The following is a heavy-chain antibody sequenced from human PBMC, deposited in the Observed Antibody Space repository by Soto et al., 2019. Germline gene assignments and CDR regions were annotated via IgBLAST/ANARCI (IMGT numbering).Heavy chain of an antibody. Sequence: QVQLVQSGAEVKNPGASVKVSCKASGYTFTTYGFSWVRQAPGQGLDWMGWIGPYTGVTNYAQQFQGRVTMTTDTSTSTAYMDLRRLTSDDTAVYYCARDGDGPGRHYDYWGQGTLITVSS. D-gene: IGHD3-10*01. CDR2: IGPYTGVT. V-gene: IGHV1-18*01. J-gene: IGHJ4*02. CDR1: GYTFTTYG. CDR3: ARDGDGPGRHYDY.